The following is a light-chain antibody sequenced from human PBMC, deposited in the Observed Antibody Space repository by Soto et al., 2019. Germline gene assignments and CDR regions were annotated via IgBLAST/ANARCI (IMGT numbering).Light chain of an antibody. Sequence: QSVLTQPPSASGTPGLSGTISCSGGSSTIGTNAVHWYHQLPVTTPKLFIYNNNQRPSEVPDRFSDIKSGTSSSLAISGLQSEYEADYYCTTWDDSLNCYVFGAGTMFSAL. CDR3: TTWDDSLNCYV. V-gene: IGLV1-44*01. CDR1: SSTIGTNA. CDR2: NNN. J-gene: IGLJ1*01.